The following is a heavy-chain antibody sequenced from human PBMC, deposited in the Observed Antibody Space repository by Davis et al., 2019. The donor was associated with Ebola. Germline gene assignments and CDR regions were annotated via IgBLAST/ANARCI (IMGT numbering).Heavy chain of an antibody. Sequence: GGSLRLSCAASGLTFSSYGMHWVRQAPGKGLEWVAVISYDGSNKYYADSVKGRFTISRDNSKNTLYLQMNSLRAEDTAVYYCSREGAAAGDYYYYGMDVWGKGTTVTVSS. V-gene: IGHV3-30*03. CDR2: ISYDGSNK. CDR1: GLTFSSYG. J-gene: IGHJ6*04. D-gene: IGHD6-13*01. CDR3: SREGAAAGDYYYYGMDV.